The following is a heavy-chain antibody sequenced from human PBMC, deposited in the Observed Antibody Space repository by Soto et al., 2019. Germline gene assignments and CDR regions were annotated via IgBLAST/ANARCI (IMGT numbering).Heavy chain of an antibody. Sequence: SGTPSLTRTLSGGSLSRSGDYWGWVRQPPGEGLEWIGSISDSGSTYYNPSLKSRITISVDTSKNQFSLKLNSVSASDTAVFYCARGHGGITVFGAPGHFDYWGQGTPVTVSS. D-gene: IGHD3-3*01. V-gene: IGHV4-39*01. J-gene: IGHJ4*02. CDR2: ISDSGST. CDR3: ARGHGGITVFGAPGHFDY. CDR1: GGSLSRSGDY.